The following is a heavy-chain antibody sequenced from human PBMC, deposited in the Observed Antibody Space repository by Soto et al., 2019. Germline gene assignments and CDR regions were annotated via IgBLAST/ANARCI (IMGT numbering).Heavy chain of an antibody. CDR2: FYYSGST. J-gene: IGHJ4*02. D-gene: IGHD3-22*01. CDR1: GGSISGSSLY. Sequence: LSLTCPVSGGSISGSSLYWGWIRQPPGKGLEWIGSFYYSGSTYYNPSLKSRVTISVDTSKNHFSLKLSSVTAADTAVYYCARPYDGSYFDYWCQGTLVTVX. CDR3: ARPYDGSYFDY. V-gene: IGHV4-39*02.